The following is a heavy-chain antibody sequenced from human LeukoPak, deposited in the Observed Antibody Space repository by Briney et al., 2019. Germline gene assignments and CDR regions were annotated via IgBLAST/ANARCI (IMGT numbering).Heavy chain of an antibody. CDR2: ISGSGGST. CDR3: AKVVWDSSGSYGMDV. J-gene: IGHJ6*02. D-gene: IGHD3-22*01. V-gene: IGHV3-23*01. CDR1: GFTFSNYA. Sequence: GGSLRLSCAASGFTFSNYAMSWVRQAPGKGLEWVSAISGSGGSTYYADSVKGRFTISRDNSKNTLYLQMNSLRAEDTAVCYCAKVVWDSSGSYGMDVWGQGTTVTVSS.